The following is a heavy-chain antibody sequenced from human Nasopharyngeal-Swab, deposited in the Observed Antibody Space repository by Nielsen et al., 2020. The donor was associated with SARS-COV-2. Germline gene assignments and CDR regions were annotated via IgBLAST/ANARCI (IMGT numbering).Heavy chain of an antibody. CDR1: GGTFSSYA. CDR2: IIPIFGKA. V-gene: IGHV1-69*13. D-gene: IGHD4-11*01. CDR3: ARGHYSDYYYGMDV. J-gene: IGHJ6*02. Sequence: SVKVSCKASGGTFSSYAISWVRQAPGQGLEWMGGIIPIFGKANYAQKFQGRVTITADESTSTAYMELSSLRSEDTTVYYCARGHYSDYYYGMDVWGQGTTVTVSS.